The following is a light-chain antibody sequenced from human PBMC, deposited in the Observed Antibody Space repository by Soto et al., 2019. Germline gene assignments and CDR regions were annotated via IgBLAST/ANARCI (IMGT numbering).Light chain of an antibody. CDR3: HQRQYWPPIT. V-gene: IGKV3D-20*02. CDR2: GAS. J-gene: IGKJ5*01. Sequence: TVLTQSPGTLSLSPGERATLSCRASQNVSSNLLVWYQQHPGQAPRLLIYGASSRATGIPDRFSGSGSGTDFSLTIRRLEPDDFAVYYCHQRQYWPPITFGQGTRLEIK. CDR1: QNVSSNL.